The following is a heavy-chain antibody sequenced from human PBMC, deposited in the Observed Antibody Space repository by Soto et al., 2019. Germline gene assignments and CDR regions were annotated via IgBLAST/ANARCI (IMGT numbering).Heavy chain of an antibody. V-gene: IGHV4-59*01. CDR2: IYYSGST. CDR1: GGSISSYY. D-gene: IGHD5-12*01. Sequence: SETLSLTCTVSGGSISSYYWSWIRQPPGKGLEWIGYIYYSGSTNYNPSLKSRVTISVDTSKNQFSLKLSSVTAADTAVYYCARGRSVLVATPVYWGQGTLVTVSS. CDR3: ARGRSVLVATPVY. J-gene: IGHJ4*02.